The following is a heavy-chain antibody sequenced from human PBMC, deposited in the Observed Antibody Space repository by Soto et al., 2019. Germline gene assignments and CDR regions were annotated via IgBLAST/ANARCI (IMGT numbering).Heavy chain of an antibody. J-gene: IGHJ5*02. V-gene: IGHV3-66*01. D-gene: IGHD3-3*01. CDR1: VFTVSSNY. CDR3: ARGGHYDFWSGYPSGFDP. Sequence: GGSLRLSCAASVFTVSSNYMSWVRQAPGKGLEWVSVIYSGGSTYYADSVKGRFTISRDNSKNTLYLQMNSLRAEDTAVYYCARGGHYDFWSGYPSGFDPWGQGTLVTVSS. CDR2: IYSGGST.